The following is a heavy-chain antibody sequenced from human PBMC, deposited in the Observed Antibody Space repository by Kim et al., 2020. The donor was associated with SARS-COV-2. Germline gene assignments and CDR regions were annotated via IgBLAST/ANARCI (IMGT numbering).Heavy chain of an antibody. V-gene: IGHV3-9*01. CDR3: AKVYYGSGRKRDFDL. Sequence: DTVKGRFTSSRDNAKNSLYLQMNSLRAEDTALYYCAKVYYGSGRKRDFDLWGRGTLVTVSS. J-gene: IGHJ2*01. D-gene: IGHD3-10*01.